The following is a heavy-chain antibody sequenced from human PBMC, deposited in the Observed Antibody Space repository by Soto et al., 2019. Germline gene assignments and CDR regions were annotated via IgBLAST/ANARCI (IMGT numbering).Heavy chain of an antibody. CDR3: ARSPXYDFWSGNPDDTYYFDY. J-gene: IGHJ4*02. V-gene: IGHV2-70*01. D-gene: IGHD3-3*01. Sequence: SGPTLVNPTQTLTLTCTFSGFSLSTSGMCVSWIRQPPGKALEWLALIDWGDDKYYSTSLKTRLTISKDTSKNQVVLTMTNMDPVDTATYYCARSPXYDFWSGNPDDTYYFDYWGQGTLVTVSS. CDR1: GFSLSTSGMC. CDR2: IDWGDDK.